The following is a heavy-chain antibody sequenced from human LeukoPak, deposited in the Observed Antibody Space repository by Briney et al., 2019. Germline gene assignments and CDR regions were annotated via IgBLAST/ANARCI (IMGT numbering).Heavy chain of an antibody. Sequence: AGSLRLSCAASGLTFSSYWMSWVRQAPGKGLEWVSAISGSGGSTYYADSVKGRFTISRDNSKNTLYLQMNSLRAEGTAVYYCASPSGSYSYWGQGTLVTVSS. CDR2: ISGSGGST. V-gene: IGHV3-23*01. J-gene: IGHJ4*02. CDR3: ASPSGSYSY. CDR1: GLTFSSYW. D-gene: IGHD1-26*01.